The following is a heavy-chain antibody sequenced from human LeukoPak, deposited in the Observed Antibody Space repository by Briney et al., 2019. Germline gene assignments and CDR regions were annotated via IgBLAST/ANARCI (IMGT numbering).Heavy chain of an antibody. J-gene: IGHJ4*02. D-gene: IGHD3-3*01. Sequence: GGSLRLSCAASGFTFSSYWMSWVRQAPGKGLEWVANIKQDGSEKYYVDSVKGRFTISRDNAKNSLYLQMNSLRAEDTAVCYCARELYDFWSGYLYWGQGTLVTVSS. CDR2: IKQDGSEK. V-gene: IGHV3-7*01. CDR1: GFTFSSYW. CDR3: ARELYDFWSGYLY.